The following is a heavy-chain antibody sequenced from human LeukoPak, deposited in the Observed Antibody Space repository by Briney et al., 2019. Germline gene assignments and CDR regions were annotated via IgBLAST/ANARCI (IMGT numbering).Heavy chain of an antibody. CDR3: ARVGTTVVTPDDY. D-gene: IGHD4-17*01. V-gene: IGHV3-21*01. J-gene: IGHJ4*02. Sequence: GGSLRLSCAASGFTFSSYSMNWVRQAPGKGLKWVSSISSSSSYIYYADSVKGRFTISRDNAKNSLYLQMNSLRAEDTAVYYCARVGTTVVTPDDYWGQGTLVTVSS. CDR2: ISSSSSYI. CDR1: GFTFSSYS.